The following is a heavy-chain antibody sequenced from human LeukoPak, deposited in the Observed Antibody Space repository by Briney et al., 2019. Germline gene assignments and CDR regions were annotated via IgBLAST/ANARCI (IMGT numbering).Heavy chain of an antibody. V-gene: IGHV7-4-1*02. Sequence: GASVKVSCKASGYTFSSYAMNWVRQAPGQGLEWMGWINTNTGNPTYAQGFTGRFVFSLDTSVSTAYLQISSLKAEDTAVYYCARVKDYGDYEYVDYWGQGTLVTVSS. D-gene: IGHD4-17*01. J-gene: IGHJ4*02. CDR3: ARVKDYGDYEYVDY. CDR2: INTNTGNP. CDR1: GYTFSSYA.